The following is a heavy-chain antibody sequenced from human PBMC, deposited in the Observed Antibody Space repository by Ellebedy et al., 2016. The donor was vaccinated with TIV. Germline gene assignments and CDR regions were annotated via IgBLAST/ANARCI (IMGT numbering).Heavy chain of an antibody. CDR3: ASHCSSTSCYYYYYMDV. Sequence: SVKVSXXVSGYTLTELSMYWVRQAPGKGLEWMGRIIPILGIANYAQKFQGRVTITADKSTSTAYMELSSLRSEDTAVYYCASHCSSTSCYYYYYMDVWGKGTTVTVSS. V-gene: IGHV1-69*02. CDR1: GYTLTELS. D-gene: IGHD2-2*01. CDR2: IIPILGIA. J-gene: IGHJ6*03.